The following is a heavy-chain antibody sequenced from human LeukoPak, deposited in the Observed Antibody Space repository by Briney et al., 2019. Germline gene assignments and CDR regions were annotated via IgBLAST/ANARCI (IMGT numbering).Heavy chain of an antibody. CDR1: GFTFSSYG. V-gene: IGHV3-23*01. J-gene: IGHJ4*02. D-gene: IGHD4/OR15-4a*01. CDR2: ISGSGGST. Sequence: GGSLRLSCAASGFTFSSYGMSWVRQAPGKGLGWVSAISGSGGSTYYADSVKGRFTISRDNSKNTLYLQMNSLRAEDTAVYYCARRAGAYSHPYDYWGQGTLVTVSS. CDR3: ARRAGAYSHPYDY.